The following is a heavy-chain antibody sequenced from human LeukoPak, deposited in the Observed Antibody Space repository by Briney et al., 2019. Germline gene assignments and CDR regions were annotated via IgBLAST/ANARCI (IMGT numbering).Heavy chain of an antibody. CDR3: ANFYDSSVYYGY. J-gene: IGHJ4*02. CDR1: GFTFSSYE. Sequence: GGSLRLSCAASGFTFSSYEMNWVRQAPGKGLEWVSYISSSGSTIYYADSVKGRFTISRDNSKNTLYLQMNSLRAEDTAVYYCANFYDSSVYYGYWGQGTLVTVSS. CDR2: ISSSGSTI. D-gene: IGHD3-22*01. V-gene: IGHV3-48*03.